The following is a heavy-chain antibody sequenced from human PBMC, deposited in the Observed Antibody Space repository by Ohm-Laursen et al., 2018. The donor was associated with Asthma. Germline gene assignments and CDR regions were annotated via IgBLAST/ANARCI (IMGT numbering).Heavy chain of an antibody. Sequence: RSLRLSCAASGFTFSSYGMHWVRQAPGKGLEWVAVISYDGSNKYYADSVKGRFTISRDNSKNTLYLQMNSLRAEDTAVYYCARERYDSSGYYFDYWGQGTLVTVSS. CDR1: GFTFSSYG. D-gene: IGHD3-22*01. J-gene: IGHJ4*02. CDR2: ISYDGSNK. V-gene: IGHV3-30*03. CDR3: ARERYDSSGYYFDY.